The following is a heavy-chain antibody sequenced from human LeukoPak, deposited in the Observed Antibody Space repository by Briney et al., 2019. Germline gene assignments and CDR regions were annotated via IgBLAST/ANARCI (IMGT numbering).Heavy chain of an antibody. CDR1: GFTFSSYG. J-gene: IGHJ4*02. V-gene: IGHV3-30*02. D-gene: IGHD6-6*01. CDR2: IWYDGSNK. CDR3: AKLPLYSSSVY. Sequence: GGSLRLSCAASGFTFSSYGMHWVRQAPGKGLEWVAVIWYDGSNKYYADSVKGRFTISRDNSKNTLYLQMNSLRAEDTAVYYCAKLPLYSSSVYWGQGTLVTVSS.